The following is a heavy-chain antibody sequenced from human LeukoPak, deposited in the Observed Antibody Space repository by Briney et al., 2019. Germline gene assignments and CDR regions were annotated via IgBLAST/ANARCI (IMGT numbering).Heavy chain of an antibody. CDR3: TTVVVGATPNSFDY. V-gene: IGHV3-15*01. CDR1: GFTFSNAW. J-gene: IGHJ4*02. D-gene: IGHD1-26*01. Sequence: GGSLRLXCAASGFTFSNAWMSWVRQAPGKGLEWVGRIKSKTDGVTTDYAAPVKGIFTISRDDPKNTLYLQMNSLKTEDTAVYYCTTVVVGATPNSFDYWGQGTLVTVSS. CDR2: IKSKTDGVTT.